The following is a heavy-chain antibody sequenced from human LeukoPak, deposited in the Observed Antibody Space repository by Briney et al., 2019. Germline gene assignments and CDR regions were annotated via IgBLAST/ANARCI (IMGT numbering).Heavy chain of an antibody. Sequence: SETLSLTCTVSGGSISSSSYYWGWIRPPPGKGLEWIGSIYYSGSTYYNPSLKSRVTISVDTSKNQFSLKLSSVTAADTAVYYCVTFGGVIVPAKFDYWGQGTLVTVSS. CDR2: IYYSGST. J-gene: IGHJ4*02. V-gene: IGHV4-39*01. D-gene: IGHD3-16*02. CDR1: GGSISSSSYY. CDR3: VTFGGVIVPAKFDY.